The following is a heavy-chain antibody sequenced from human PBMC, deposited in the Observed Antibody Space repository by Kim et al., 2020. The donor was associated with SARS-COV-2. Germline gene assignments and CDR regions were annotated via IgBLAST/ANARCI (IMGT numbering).Heavy chain of an antibody. CDR1: GGSIRTYY. D-gene: IGHD3-9*01. J-gene: IGHJ4*02. CDR2: IYYTGKT. V-gene: IGHV4-59*01. CDR3: ARSYYDVLTAYYYFDY. Sequence: SETLSLTCSVSGGSIRTYYWSWIRQPPGGGLEWIGSIYYTGKTNYNPSLKSRVTISIDTSKNQFSLTLNSVTTADTAVYYCARSYYDVLTAYYYFDYWGQGALVTVSS.